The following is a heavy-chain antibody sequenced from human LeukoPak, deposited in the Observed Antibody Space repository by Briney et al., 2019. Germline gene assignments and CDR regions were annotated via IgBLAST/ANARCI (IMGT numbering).Heavy chain of an antibody. J-gene: IGHJ4*02. CDR3: ARGHPFDY. Sequence: SETLSLTCAVYGGSFSGYYWSWIRQPPGKGLEWIGEINHSGSTNYNPSLKSRVTISVDTSKNQFSLKLSSVTAADTAVYYCARGHPFDYWGQGTLVSVSS. CDR1: GGSFSGYY. V-gene: IGHV4-34*01. CDR2: INHSGST.